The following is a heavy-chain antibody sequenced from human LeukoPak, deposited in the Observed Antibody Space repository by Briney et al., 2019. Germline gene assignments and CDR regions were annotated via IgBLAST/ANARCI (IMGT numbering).Heavy chain of an antibody. CDR2: IYTSGST. D-gene: IGHD1-20*01. CDR1: GGSISSGSYY. Sequence: PSETLSLTCTVSGGSISSGSYYWSWIRQPAGKGLEWIGRIYTSGSTNYNPSLKSRVTISVDTSKNQFSLKLSSVTAADTAVYYCARDNWNALEGWFDPWGQGTLVTVSS. J-gene: IGHJ5*02. CDR3: ARDNWNALEGWFDP. V-gene: IGHV4-61*02.